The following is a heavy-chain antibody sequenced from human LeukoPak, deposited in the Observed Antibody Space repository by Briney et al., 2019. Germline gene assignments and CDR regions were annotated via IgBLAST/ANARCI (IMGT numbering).Heavy chain of an antibody. D-gene: IGHD3-22*01. CDR3: ARGMTYYYDSSAYSHYFDF. Sequence: GGSLRLSCAASQFSLSSYIMNWVRQAPGKGLEWVSSISSSSSYIYYADSVKGRFTISRDNAKNSLYLQMNSLRAEDTAVYYCARGMTYYYDSSAYSHYFDFWGQGTLVTVSS. CDR2: ISSSSSYI. V-gene: IGHV3-21*01. J-gene: IGHJ4*02. CDR1: QFSLSSYI.